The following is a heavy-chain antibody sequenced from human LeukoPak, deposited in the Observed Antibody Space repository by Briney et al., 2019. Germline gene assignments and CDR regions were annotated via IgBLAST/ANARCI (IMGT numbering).Heavy chain of an antibody. V-gene: IGHV3-30*18. CDR3: AKDLVVTPNYDFWSGYPGDGMDV. CDR2: ISYDGSNK. Sequence: GGSLRLSCAASGFTFSSYGMHWVRQAPGKGLEWVAVISYDGSNKYYADSVKGRFTISRDNSKNTLYLQMNSVRAEDTAVYYCAKDLVVTPNYDFWSGYPGDGMDVWGQGTTVTVSS. J-gene: IGHJ6*02. CDR1: GFTFSSYG. D-gene: IGHD3-3*01.